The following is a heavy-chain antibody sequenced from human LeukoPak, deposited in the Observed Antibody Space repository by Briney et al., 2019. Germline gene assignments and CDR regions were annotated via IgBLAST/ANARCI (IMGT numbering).Heavy chain of an antibody. CDR3: ARHLAWSGSGSYYSAFDY. Sequence: PSETLSLTCSVSGGSIRSDYWNWIRQSPGKGLEWIGYMYYSGSTNYNPSLKSRVTIPVDTSKNQFSLKLSSVTATDTAVYYCARHLAWSGSGSYYSAFDYWGQGTLVTVSS. CDR1: GGSIRSDY. J-gene: IGHJ4*02. V-gene: IGHV4-59*08. D-gene: IGHD3-10*01. CDR2: MYYSGST.